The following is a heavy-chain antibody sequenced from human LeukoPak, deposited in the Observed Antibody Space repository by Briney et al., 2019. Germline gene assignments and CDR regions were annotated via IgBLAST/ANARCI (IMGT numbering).Heavy chain of an antibody. Sequence: GASVKVSCKASGYTFTGYYMHWVRQAPGQGLEWMGRINPNSGGTNYAQKFQGRVTMTRDTSISTAYMELSRLRSDDTAVYYCARVLPAAAEYYFDYWGQGTLVTVSS. J-gene: IGHJ4*02. CDR2: INPNSGGT. V-gene: IGHV1-2*06. CDR1: GYTFTGYY. D-gene: IGHD2-2*01. CDR3: ARVLPAAAEYYFDY.